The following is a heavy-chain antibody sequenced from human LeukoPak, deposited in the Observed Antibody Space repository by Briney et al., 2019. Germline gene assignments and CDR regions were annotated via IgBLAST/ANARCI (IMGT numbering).Heavy chain of an antibody. CDR2: ISSSSSYI. CDR1: GFTFSSYS. Sequence: GGSPRLSCAASGFTFSSYSMNWVRQAPGKGLEWVSSISSSSSYIYYADSVKGRFTISRDNAKNSLYLQMNSLRAEDTAVYYCARDPRIYGDYLYYYYYYMDVWGKGTTVTISS. J-gene: IGHJ6*03. CDR3: ARDPRIYGDYLYYYYYYMDV. V-gene: IGHV3-21*01. D-gene: IGHD4-17*01.